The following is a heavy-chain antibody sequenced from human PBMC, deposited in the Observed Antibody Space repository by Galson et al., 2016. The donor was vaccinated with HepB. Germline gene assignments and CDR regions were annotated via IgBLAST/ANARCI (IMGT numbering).Heavy chain of an antibody. D-gene: IGHD2/OR15-2a*01. CDR1: GFTFSNYW. J-gene: IGHJ4*02. CDR3: ARDKSGETTF. Sequence: SLRLSCAASGFTFSNYWMHWVRQVPGKGLVWVSRINTDGSSTSYADSVKGRFTMSRDNAQNTLYLQMNSLRAEDTAVYYCARDKSGETTFWGQGTLVTVSS. CDR2: INTDGSST. V-gene: IGHV3-74*01.